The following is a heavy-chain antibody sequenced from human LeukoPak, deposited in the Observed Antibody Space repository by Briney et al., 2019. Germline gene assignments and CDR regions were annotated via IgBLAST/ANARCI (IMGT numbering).Heavy chain of an antibody. D-gene: IGHD3-22*01. Sequence: GGSLRLSCAASGFTFSTYGMHWARQAPGKGLEWVAVISYEGSNKYYADSVKGRFTISRDNSKNTLYLQMNSLKAEDTAVYYCAKVAGSYYDSSGHYYDYWGQGTLVTVSS. J-gene: IGHJ4*02. CDR2: ISYEGSNK. CDR1: GFTFSTYG. CDR3: AKVAGSYYDSSGHYYDY. V-gene: IGHV3-30*18.